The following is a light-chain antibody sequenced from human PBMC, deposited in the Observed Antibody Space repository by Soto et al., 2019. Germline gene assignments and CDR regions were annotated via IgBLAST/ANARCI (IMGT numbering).Light chain of an antibody. Sequence: QSALTQPRSVSGSPGQSVTISCTGTSSDVGRYNYVSWYQHHPGKAPKLMIYDVSTPPSGVPDRFSGSKSGTTASLTISGLQAEDEADYYCCSYAGSPYVFGTGTKLTVL. CDR1: SSDVGRYNY. J-gene: IGLJ1*01. V-gene: IGLV2-11*01. CDR3: CSYAGSPYV. CDR2: DVS.